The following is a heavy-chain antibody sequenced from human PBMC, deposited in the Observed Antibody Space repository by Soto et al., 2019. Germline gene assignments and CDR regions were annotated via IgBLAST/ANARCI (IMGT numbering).Heavy chain of an antibody. CDR3: ASDPFFQMATIEDDFDI. V-gene: IGHV1-46*01. CDR2: INPSGGST. J-gene: IGHJ3*02. Sequence: ASVKVSCKASGYTFTSYYMHWVRQAPGQGLEWMGIINPSGGSTSYAQKFQGRVTMTRDTSTSTVYVELSSLRSEDTAVYYCASDPFFQMATIEDDFDIWGQGTRVTVSS. CDR1: GYTFTSYY. D-gene: IGHD3-3*01.